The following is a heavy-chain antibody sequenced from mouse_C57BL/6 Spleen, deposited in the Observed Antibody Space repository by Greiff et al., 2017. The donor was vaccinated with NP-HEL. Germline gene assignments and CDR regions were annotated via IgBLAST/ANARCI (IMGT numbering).Heavy chain of an antibody. J-gene: IGHJ1*03. Sequence: ESGPGLVKPSQSLSLTCSVTGYSITSGYYWTWIRQFPGNKLEWMGYISYDGSNNYNPSLKNRISITRDTSKNQFFLKLNSVTTEDTATYYCARGELNWYFDVWGTGTTVTVSS. CDR3: ARGELNWYFDV. CDR2: ISYDGSN. D-gene: IGHD4-1*01. V-gene: IGHV3-6*01. CDR1: GYSITSGYY.